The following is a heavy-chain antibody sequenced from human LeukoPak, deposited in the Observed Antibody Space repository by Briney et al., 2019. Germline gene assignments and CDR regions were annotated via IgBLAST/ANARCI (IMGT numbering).Heavy chain of an antibody. V-gene: IGHV3-7*01. CDR3: ARDFRNAGDY. CDR2: INQDGSEK. Sequence: GGSLRLSCAASGFTFTTYWITWVRQAPGKGLEWVAVINQDGSEKYYVDSVKGRFTISRDNAKNSLYPQMNSLRAEDTAVYYCARDFRNAGDYWGQGTLVTVSS. D-gene: IGHD1-14*01. J-gene: IGHJ4*02. CDR1: GFTFTTYW.